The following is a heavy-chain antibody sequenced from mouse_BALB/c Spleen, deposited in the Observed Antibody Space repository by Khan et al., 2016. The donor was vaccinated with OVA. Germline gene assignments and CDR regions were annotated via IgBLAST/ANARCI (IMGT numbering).Heavy chain of an antibody. J-gene: IGHJ3*01. V-gene: IGHV1-77*01. Sequence: QVQLKESGAELARPGASVKLSCKASGYTFTDYNINWVKQRTGQGLEWIGEIYPGSNNTYYNEKFKGKATLTADKSSSTAYMQLSSLTSEDSEVYFCARERGAWFTYWGQGTMVTVSA. CDR3: ARERGAWFTY. CDR2: IYPGSNNT. CDR1: GYTFTDYN.